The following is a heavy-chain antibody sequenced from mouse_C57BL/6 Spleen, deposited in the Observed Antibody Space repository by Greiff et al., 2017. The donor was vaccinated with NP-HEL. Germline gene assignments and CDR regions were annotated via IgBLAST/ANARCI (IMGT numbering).Heavy chain of an antibody. J-gene: IGHJ4*01. CDR1: GYTFTSYW. Sequence: QVQLQQPGAELVRPGTSVKLSCKASGYTFTSYWMHWVKQRPGQGLEWIGVIDPSDSYTNYNQKFKGKATLTVDTSSSTAYMQLSSLTSKDSAVYYCARSTGYYSNSYAMDYWGQGTSVTVSS. D-gene: IGHD2-5*01. V-gene: IGHV1-59*01. CDR3: ARSTGYYSNSYAMDY. CDR2: IDPSDSYT.